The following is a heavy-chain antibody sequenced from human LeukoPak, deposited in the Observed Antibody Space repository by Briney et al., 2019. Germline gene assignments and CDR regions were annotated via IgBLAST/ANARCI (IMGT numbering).Heavy chain of an antibody. J-gene: IGHJ4*02. V-gene: IGHV4-39*01. Sequence: SETLSLTCTVSGGSISSSSYCWGWIRQPPGKGLEWIGSIYYSGSTYYNPSLKSRVTISVDTSKIQFSLKLSSVTAADTAVYYCARQMRLRDYFDYWAREPWSPSPQ. CDR1: GGSISSSSYC. D-gene: IGHD5-12*01. CDR2: IYYSGST. CDR3: ARQMRLRDYFDY.